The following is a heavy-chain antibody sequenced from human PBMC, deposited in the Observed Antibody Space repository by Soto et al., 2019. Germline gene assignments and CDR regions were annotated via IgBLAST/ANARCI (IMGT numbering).Heavy chain of an antibody. J-gene: IGHJ4*02. CDR3: AKVELDYYDSSGPTFDY. V-gene: IGHV3-30*18. CDR1: GFTFSSYG. CDR2: ISYDGSNK. Sequence: VQLVESGGGVVQPGRSLRLSCAASGFTFSSYGMHWVRQAPGKGLEWVAVISYDGSNKYYADSVKGRFTISRDNSKNTLYLQMNSLRAEDTAVYYCAKVELDYYDSSGPTFDYWGQGTLVTVSS. D-gene: IGHD3-22*01.